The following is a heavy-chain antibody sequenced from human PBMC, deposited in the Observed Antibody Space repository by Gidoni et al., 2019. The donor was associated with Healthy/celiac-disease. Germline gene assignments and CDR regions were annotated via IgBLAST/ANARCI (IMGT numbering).Heavy chain of an antibody. J-gene: IGHJ5*02. V-gene: IGHV3-30*04. Sequence: QVQLVESGGGVVQPGRSLRLSCAASGFTFSSYAMHWVRQAPGKGLEWVAVISYDGSNKYYADSVKGRFTISRDNSKNTLYLQMNSLRAEDTAVYYCARDRIAAADTWGQGTLVTVSS. CDR3: ARDRIAAADT. CDR2: ISYDGSNK. CDR1: GFTFSSYA. D-gene: IGHD6-13*01.